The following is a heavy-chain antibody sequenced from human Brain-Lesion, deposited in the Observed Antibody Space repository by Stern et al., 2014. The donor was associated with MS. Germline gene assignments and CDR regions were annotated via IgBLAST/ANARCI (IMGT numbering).Heavy chain of an antibody. J-gene: IGHJ6*02. D-gene: IGHD3-10*01. CDR2: IYQSGSG. CDR1: GASISNTQW. V-gene: IGHV4-4*02. Sequence: VQLVESGPGLVKPSGTLSLTCAVSGASISNTQWWTWVRQSPGKGLEWIGEIYQSGSGNYNPSLRSRVTISVGRSQKSCSLKLNSVTAADTAVYYCARDPRRGGLSGYYHGMDVWGQGTTVTVSS. CDR3: ARDPRRGGLSGYYHGMDV.